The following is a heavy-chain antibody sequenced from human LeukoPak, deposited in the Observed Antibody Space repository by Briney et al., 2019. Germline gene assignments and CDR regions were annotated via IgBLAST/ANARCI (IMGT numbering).Heavy chain of an antibody. CDR3: ARDSSGWYQGWFDP. Sequence: PSETLSLTCSVSGGSISSYYWSWIRQPPGRGLEWIGYIYDSGSINYNPSLKSRVTISVDTSKNQFSLKLSSVTTADTAVYYCARDSSGWYQGWFDPWGQGTLVTVSS. J-gene: IGHJ5*02. D-gene: IGHD6-19*01. CDR1: GGSISSYY. V-gene: IGHV4-59*01. CDR2: IYDSGSI.